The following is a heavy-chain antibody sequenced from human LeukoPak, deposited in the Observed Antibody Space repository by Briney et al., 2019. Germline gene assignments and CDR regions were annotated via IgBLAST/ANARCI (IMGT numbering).Heavy chain of an antibody. CDR2: VYPGDSDT. J-gene: IGHJ4*02. Sequence: GESLKISCKGSGYSFTSYWIGWVRQMPGKGLEWMGIVYPGDSDTRYSPSFQGQVTISADKSISTAYLQWSSLKASDTATYYCARLAYCGGDCYSGSFDYWGQGTLVTVSS. CDR3: ARLAYCGGDCYSGSFDY. V-gene: IGHV5-51*01. CDR1: GYSFTSYW. D-gene: IGHD2-21*01.